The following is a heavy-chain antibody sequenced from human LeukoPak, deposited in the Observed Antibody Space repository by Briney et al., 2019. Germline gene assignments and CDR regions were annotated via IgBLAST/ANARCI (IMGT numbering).Heavy chain of an antibody. V-gene: IGHV4-4*09. CDR1: GVSMSAYQ. CDR3: AREGSAPAVTPTVAFDI. D-gene: IGHD2-15*01. CDR2: INTKGET. J-gene: IGHJ3*02. Sequence: SETLSLTCTVSGVSMSAYQWSWVRQSPEKGLEWIGCINTKGETSYNPSLKSRVTTSVDTSKSQFSLKLSSVTAADTAVYYCAREGSAPAVTPTVAFDIWGQGTMVTVSS.